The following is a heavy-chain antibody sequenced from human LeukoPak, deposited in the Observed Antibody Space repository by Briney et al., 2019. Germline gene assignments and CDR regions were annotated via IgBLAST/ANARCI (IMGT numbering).Heavy chain of an antibody. Sequence: NSSETLSLTCTVSGGSISTSTYCWGWIRQPPGKGLEWIGSIYYSGSTYYNPSLKSRVTISVDTSKNQFSLRLSSVTAADTAVYYCARVELRFSNWFDPWGQGTLVTVSS. J-gene: IGHJ5*02. V-gene: IGHV4-39*07. D-gene: IGHD3-3*01. CDR1: GGSISTSTYC. CDR2: IYYSGST. CDR3: ARVELRFSNWFDP.